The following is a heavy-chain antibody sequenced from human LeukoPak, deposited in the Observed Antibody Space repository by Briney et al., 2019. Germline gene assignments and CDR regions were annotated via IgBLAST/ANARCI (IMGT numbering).Heavy chain of an antibody. CDR3: ARDLVGGIWSAGF. V-gene: IGHV1-2*06. CDR2: ITPNSGDA. D-gene: IGHD3-3*01. Sequence: PGASVKVSCKTSGYTFTGYYVHWVRQAPGQGLEWMGRITPNSGDAIYAQKFQGRATMTRDTSISAAYMELSSLASDDTAIYYCARDLVGGIWSAGFWGQGTLVTVSS. J-gene: IGHJ4*02. CDR1: GYTFTGYY.